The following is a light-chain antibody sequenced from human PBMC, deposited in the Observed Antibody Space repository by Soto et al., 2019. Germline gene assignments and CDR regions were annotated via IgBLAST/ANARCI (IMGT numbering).Light chain of an antibody. CDR2: AAS. J-gene: IGKJ1*01. Sequence: DIQMTRSPSSLSASVGDRVTITCRASQSIDRYLNWYQQKPGKAPKLLIYAASNLQSGVPSRFSGSGSGTDFTLTIRSLQPEDFATYYCQQSGTFGQGTRW. V-gene: IGKV1-39*01. CDR3: QQSGT. CDR1: QSIDRY.